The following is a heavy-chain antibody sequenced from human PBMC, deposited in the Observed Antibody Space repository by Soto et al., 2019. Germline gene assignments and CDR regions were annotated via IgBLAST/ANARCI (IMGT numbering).Heavy chain of an antibody. CDR3: ASMTTVTRRAEYFQH. Sequence: PSETLSLTCAVSGGSISSGGYSWSWIRQPPGKGLEWIGYIYHSGSTYYNPSLKSRVTISVDRSKNQFSLKLSSVTAADTAVYYCASMTTVTRRAEYFQHWGQGTLVTSPQ. V-gene: IGHV4-30-2*01. D-gene: IGHD4-17*01. J-gene: IGHJ1*01. CDR2: IYHSGST. CDR1: GGSISSGGYS.